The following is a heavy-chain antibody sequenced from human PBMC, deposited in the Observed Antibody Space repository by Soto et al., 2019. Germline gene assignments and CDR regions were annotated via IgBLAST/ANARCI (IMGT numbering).Heavy chain of an antibody. CDR3: ARDLENYDILTGPYYYYGMDV. CDR2: IYYSGGT. CDR1: GGSISGGGYY. J-gene: IGHJ6*02. V-gene: IGHV4-31*03. D-gene: IGHD3-9*01. Sequence: SETLSLTCTVSGGSISGGGYYWSWIRQHPGKGLEWIGYIYYSGGTYYNPSLKSRVTISVDTSKNQFSLKLSSVTAADTAVYYCARDLENYDILTGPYYYYGMDVWGQGTTVTVSS.